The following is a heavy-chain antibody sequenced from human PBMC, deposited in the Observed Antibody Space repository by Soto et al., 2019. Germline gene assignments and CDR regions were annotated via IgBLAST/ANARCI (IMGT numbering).Heavy chain of an antibody. Sequence: ETLSLTCTVSGASISSSYWSWIRQSPGKRLEWIGYVYYSGSTKYNPSLKSRVTISVDTSKNQFSLKLSSVTAADTAVYYCARGYYDSNGQSNTFDIWGQGTMVTVSS. D-gene: IGHD3-22*01. J-gene: IGHJ3*02. CDR1: GASISSSY. V-gene: IGHV4-59*01. CDR2: VYYSGST. CDR3: ARGYYDSNGQSNTFDI.